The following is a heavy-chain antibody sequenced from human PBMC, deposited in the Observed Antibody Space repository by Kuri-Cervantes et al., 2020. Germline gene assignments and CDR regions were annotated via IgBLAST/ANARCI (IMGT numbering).Heavy chain of an antibody. D-gene: IGHD6-13*01. Sequence: SETLSLTCTVSGGSISSYYWSWIRQPAGKGLEWIGRIYTSGSTNYNPSLKSRVTISLDKSKNQFSLKLNSVTAADTAVYYCARQGYSSSWTGYFDYWGQGTLVTVSS. V-gene: IGHV4-4*07. CDR2: IYTSGST. CDR1: GGSISSYY. CDR3: ARQGYSSSWTGYFDY. J-gene: IGHJ4*02.